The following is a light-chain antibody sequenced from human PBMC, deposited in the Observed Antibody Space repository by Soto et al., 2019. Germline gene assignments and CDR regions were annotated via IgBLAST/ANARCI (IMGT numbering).Light chain of an antibody. CDR2: GAS. Sequence: EIVMTQSPATLSVSPGEGATLSCRASQSFSSSYLAWYQQKPGQAPRLLIYGASSRATGIPDRFSGSGSGTDFTLTISRLEPEDFAVYYCQQYGSSPLTFGGGTKVDIK. CDR1: QSFSSSY. V-gene: IGKV3-20*01. J-gene: IGKJ4*01. CDR3: QQYGSSPLT.